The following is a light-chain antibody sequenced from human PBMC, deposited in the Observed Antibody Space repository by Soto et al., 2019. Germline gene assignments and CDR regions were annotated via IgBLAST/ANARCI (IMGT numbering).Light chain of an antibody. J-gene: IGKJ2*01. CDR1: KSVSSY. Sequence: EIVLTQSPAPLSLSPGERATLSFRVSKSVSSYLAWYQQKPGQAPWLLIYAASNKATGTPAGFSGRGSGTDFTLTISSLQPENFAVYYCQQHFNCPPFTFCQGTKLES. CDR3: QQHFNCPPFT. CDR2: AAS. V-gene: IGKV3-11*01.